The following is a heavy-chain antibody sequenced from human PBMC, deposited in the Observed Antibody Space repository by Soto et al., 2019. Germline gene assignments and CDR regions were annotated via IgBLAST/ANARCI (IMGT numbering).Heavy chain of an antibody. Sequence: PGGSLRLSCEGSGFTVSGHAMTWIRQAPGKGPEWVSTITADGGTYYADSVKGRFAMSRDTSENTLYLQMNSLGAEDTAAYYCAPHVSCSGGSCQYDAFAIRGQGTMVTVSS. CDR2: ITADGGT. CDR3: APHVSCSGGSCQYDAFAI. V-gene: IGHV3-23*01. CDR1: GFTVSGHA. D-gene: IGHD2-15*01. J-gene: IGHJ3*02.